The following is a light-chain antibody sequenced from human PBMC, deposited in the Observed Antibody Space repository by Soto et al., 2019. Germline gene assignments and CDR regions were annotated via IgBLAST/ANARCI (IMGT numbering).Light chain of an antibody. Sequence: EIVLTQSPCTLSLSPGDRATLSCRASQSVSSNYLAWYQQKPGQAPRLLIYVASSRATGIPDRFSVSGSWTDFTLTISRLQPEDFAVYYCQRYGTSLPLTFGGGTKVEIK. CDR1: QSVSSNY. V-gene: IGKV3-20*01. CDR2: VAS. J-gene: IGKJ4*01. CDR3: QRYGTSLPLT.